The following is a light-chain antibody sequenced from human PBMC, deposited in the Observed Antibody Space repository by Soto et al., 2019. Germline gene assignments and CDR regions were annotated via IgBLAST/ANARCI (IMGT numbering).Light chain of an antibody. CDR2: AAS. Sequence: DIQVAQFPSSLSASVGDRVTITCRASQAIGNYLAWYQQKPGKVPKLLIYAASTLQSGVPSRFSGSRSGTDFTLTVSSLQPEDVATYYCQHYNSYSEAFVQGTKVDIK. J-gene: IGKJ1*01. V-gene: IGKV1-27*01. CDR1: QAIGNY. CDR3: QHYNSYSEA.